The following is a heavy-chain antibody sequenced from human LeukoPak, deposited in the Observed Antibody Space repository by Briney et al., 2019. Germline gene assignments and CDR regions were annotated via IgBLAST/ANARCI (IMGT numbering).Heavy chain of an antibody. D-gene: IGHD2-2*01. CDR2: IYTSGSP. J-gene: IGHJ4*02. CDR1: GGSVSRYY. Sequence: SETLSLTCSVSGGSVSRYYWDWIRQPPGKAPEWIGYIYTSGSPHYNPSLRSRVTISVDTSKNQFSLKLSSVTAADTAVYYCARVAVVPAAIDYWGQGTLVTVSS. CDR3: ARVAVVPAAIDY. V-gene: IGHV4-4*09.